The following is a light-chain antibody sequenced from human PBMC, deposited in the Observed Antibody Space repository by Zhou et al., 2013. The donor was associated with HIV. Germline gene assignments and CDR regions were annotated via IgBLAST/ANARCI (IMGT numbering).Light chain of an antibody. CDR3: QQYGSSPQT. J-gene: IGKJ1*01. CDR2: DAS. CDR1: QSVSSY. Sequence: EIVLTQSPATLSLSPGERATLSCRASQSVSSYLAWYQQKPGQAPRLLIYDASNRATGIPARFSGSGSGTDFTLTISSLEPEDVAVYYCQQYGSSPQTFGQGTKVEIK. V-gene: IGKV3-11*01.